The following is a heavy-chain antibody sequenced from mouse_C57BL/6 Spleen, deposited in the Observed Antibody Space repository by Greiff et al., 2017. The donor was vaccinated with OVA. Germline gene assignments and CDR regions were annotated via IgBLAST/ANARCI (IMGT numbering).Heavy chain of an antibody. J-gene: IGHJ1*03. V-gene: IGHV1-26*01. Sequence: EVQLQQSGPELVKPGASVKISCKASGYTFTDYYMNWVKQSHGKSLEWIGDINPNNGGTSYNQKFKGKATLTVDKSSSTAYMELRSLTSEDSAVYYCARRGFYYGGYWYFDVWGTGTTVTVSS. D-gene: IGHD1-1*01. CDR1: GYTFTDYY. CDR3: ARRGFYYGGYWYFDV. CDR2: INPNNGGT.